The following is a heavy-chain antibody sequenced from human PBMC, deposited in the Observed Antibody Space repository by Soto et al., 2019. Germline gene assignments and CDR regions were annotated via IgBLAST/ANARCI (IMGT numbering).Heavy chain of an antibody. CDR1: GYTFTGYY. CDR3: ARVRMPGWSVAAYAFDI. J-gene: IGHJ3*02. D-gene: IGHD6-19*01. Sequence: QVQLVQSGAEVKKPGASVKVSCKASGYTFTGYYMHWVRQAPGQGLEWMGWINPNSGGTHYAQKFQGWVIMTRDTSISTAYMELSRLGSDDTAVYYCARVRMPGWSVAAYAFDIWGQGTMVTVSS. CDR2: INPNSGGT. V-gene: IGHV1-2*04.